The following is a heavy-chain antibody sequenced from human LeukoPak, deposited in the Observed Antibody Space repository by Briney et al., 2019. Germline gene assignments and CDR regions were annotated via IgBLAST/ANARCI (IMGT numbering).Heavy chain of an antibody. CDR1: GYTFTSYG. D-gene: IGHD3-22*01. V-gene: IGHV1-18*01. CDR2: ISAYNGNT. J-gene: IGHJ5*02. Sequence: ASVEVSCKASGYTFTSYGISWVRQAPGQGLEWMGWISAYNGNTNYAQKLQGRVTMTTDTSTSTAYMELRSLRSDDTAVYYCARVGPLKTYYYDSSGLNWFDPWGQGTLVTVSS. CDR3: ARVGPLKTYYYDSSGLNWFDP.